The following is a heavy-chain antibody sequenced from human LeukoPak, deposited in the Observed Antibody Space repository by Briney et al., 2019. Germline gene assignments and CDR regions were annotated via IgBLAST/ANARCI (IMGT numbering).Heavy chain of an antibody. CDR3: ARQHCSGGDCYFFD. D-gene: IGHD2-15*01. Sequence: PGGSLRLSCIASGLSFRIYWMSWVRQAPGKGLEWVALIWYDGNNKYYADSVKGRFTISRDNSKNTLYLQLNSLRAEDTAVYYCARQHCSGGDCYFFDWGQGTLVTVSS. J-gene: IGHJ4*02. CDR1: GLSFRIYW. CDR2: IWYDGNNK. V-gene: IGHV3-33*08.